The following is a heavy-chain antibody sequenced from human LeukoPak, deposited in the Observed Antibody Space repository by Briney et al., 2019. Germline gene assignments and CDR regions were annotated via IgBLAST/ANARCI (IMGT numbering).Heavy chain of an antibody. V-gene: IGHV4-31*03. CDR3: ARVVVVPAAILRAFDI. J-gene: IGHJ3*02. CDR1: GGSISSGGYY. D-gene: IGHD2-2*02. Sequence: SQTLSLTCTVSGGSISSGGYYWSWIRQHPGKGLEWIGYIYYSGSTYYNPSLKSRVTISVDTSKNQFSLKLSSVTAADRAVYYCARVVVVPAAILRAFDIWGQGTMVTVSS. CDR2: IYYSGST.